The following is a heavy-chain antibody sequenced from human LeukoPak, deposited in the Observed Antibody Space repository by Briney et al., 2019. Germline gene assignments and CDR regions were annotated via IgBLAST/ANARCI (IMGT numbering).Heavy chain of an antibody. Sequence: GGSLRLSCAASGFTFSSYAMSWVRQAPRKGLEWVSAISGSGGSTYYADSVKGRFTISRDNSKNTLYLQMNSLRAEDTAVYYCAKDRYSGSYYGLAFDIWGQGTMVTVSS. D-gene: IGHD1-26*01. CDR1: GFTFSSYA. CDR2: ISGSGGST. CDR3: AKDRYSGSYYGLAFDI. J-gene: IGHJ3*02. V-gene: IGHV3-23*01.